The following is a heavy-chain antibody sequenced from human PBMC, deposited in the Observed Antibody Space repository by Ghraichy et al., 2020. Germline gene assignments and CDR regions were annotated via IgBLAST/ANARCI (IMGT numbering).Heavy chain of an antibody. Sequence: ASVKVSCKASGYTFTGYYMHWVRQSPGQGFEWMAWINPHSGVTKYAQKFHGRVTISRDTAISTTYMELRRLRSDDTAVYYCARVGLSMIRGVKYHFDYWGQGTLVTVSS. CDR2: INPHSGVT. D-gene: IGHD3-10*01. CDR3: ARVGLSMIRGVKYHFDY. V-gene: IGHV1-2*02. J-gene: IGHJ4*02. CDR1: GYTFTGYY.